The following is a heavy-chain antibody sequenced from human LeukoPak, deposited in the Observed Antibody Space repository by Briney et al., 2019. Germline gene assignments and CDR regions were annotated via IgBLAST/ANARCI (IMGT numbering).Heavy chain of an antibody. Sequence: GGSLRLSCAASGFTFSSYAMSWVRQAPGKGLEWVSAISGSGGSTYYADSVKGRFTISRDNSNNTLYLQMNSLRAEDTAVYYCAKDLGYSYGDYYYDGMDVWGQGTTVTASS. CDR2: ISGSGGST. CDR1: GFTFSSYA. D-gene: IGHD5-18*01. V-gene: IGHV3-23*01. J-gene: IGHJ6*02. CDR3: AKDLGYSYGDYYYDGMDV.